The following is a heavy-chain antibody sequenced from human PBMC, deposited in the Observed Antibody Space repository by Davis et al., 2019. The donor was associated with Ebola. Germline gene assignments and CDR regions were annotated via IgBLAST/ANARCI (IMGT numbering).Heavy chain of an antibody. J-gene: IGHJ6*02. CDR1: GYTFTSYA. D-gene: IGHD4-17*01. CDR3: AREKTLGGDYVYYYYYGMDV. V-gene: IGHV1-69*13. CDR2: IIPIFGTA. Sequence: AASVKVSCKASGYTFTSYAISWVRQAPGQGLEWMGGIIPIFGTANYAQKFQGRVTITADESTSTAYMELSSLRSEDTAVYYCAREKTLGGDYVYYYYYGMDVWGQGTTVTVSS.